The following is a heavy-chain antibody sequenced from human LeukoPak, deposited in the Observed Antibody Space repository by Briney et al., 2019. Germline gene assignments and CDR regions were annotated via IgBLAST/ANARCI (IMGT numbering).Heavy chain of an antibody. Sequence: SETLSLTCAVSGGSISSGGYSWSWIRQPPGKGLEWIGYIYHSGSTYYSPSLKSRVTISVDRSKNQFSLKLSSVTAADTAVYYCARGRDGRFDYWGQGTLVTVSS. V-gene: IGHV4-30-2*01. CDR2: IYHSGST. CDR3: ARGRDGRFDY. CDR1: GGSISSGGYS. J-gene: IGHJ4*02.